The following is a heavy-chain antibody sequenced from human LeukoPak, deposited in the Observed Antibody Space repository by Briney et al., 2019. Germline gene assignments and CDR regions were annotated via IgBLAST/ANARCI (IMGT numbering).Heavy chain of an antibody. D-gene: IGHD6-13*01. Sequence: GASVNVSCTASGYTFTNHAMHWVRQAPGQGLEWMGWIDTANGNTKYLQKFQGRVTITRDTSARIVYVELSSLRFEDTAVYYCARPGASSPGNWFASWGQGTLVTVSS. CDR3: ARPGASSPGNWFAS. V-gene: IGHV1-3*04. CDR1: GYTFTNHA. CDR2: IDTANGNT. J-gene: IGHJ5*01.